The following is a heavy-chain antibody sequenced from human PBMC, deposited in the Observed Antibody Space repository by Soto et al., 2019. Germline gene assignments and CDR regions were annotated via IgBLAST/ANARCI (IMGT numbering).Heavy chain of an antibody. CDR2: IWYDGSNK. J-gene: IGHJ4*02. CDR1: GFTFSSYG. Sequence: GGSLRLSCAASGFTFSSYGMHWVRQAPGKGLEWVAVIWYDGSNKYYADSVKGRFTISRDNSKNTLYLQMNSLRAEDTAVYYCARDPHLAVAGPPDYWGQGTLVTVSS. CDR3: ARDPHLAVAGPPDY. V-gene: IGHV3-33*01. D-gene: IGHD6-19*01.